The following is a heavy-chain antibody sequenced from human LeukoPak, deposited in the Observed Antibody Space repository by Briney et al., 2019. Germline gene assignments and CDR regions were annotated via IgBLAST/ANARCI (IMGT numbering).Heavy chain of an antibody. CDR2: IYSDGST. J-gene: IGHJ4*02. Sequence: GGSLRLSCAASGFTVSSNYMSWVRQAPGKGLEWASVIYSDGSTYYADSVKGRFTISRDNSKNTLYLQMNSLRTEDTAVYYCARAEWELPTFDYWGQGTLVTVSS. CDR3: ARAEWELPTFDY. CDR1: GFTVSSNY. V-gene: IGHV3-66*01. D-gene: IGHD1-26*01.